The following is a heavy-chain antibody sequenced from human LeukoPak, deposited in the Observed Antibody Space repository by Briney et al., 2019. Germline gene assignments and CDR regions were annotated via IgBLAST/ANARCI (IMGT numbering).Heavy chain of an antibody. CDR2: ISSSSSYI. CDR3: AKASAMIVVVSKHFDY. D-gene: IGHD3-22*01. J-gene: IGHJ4*02. CDR1: GFTFSSYS. Sequence: PGGSLRLSCAASGFTFSSYSMNWARQAPGKGLEWVSSISSSSSYIYYADSVKGRFTISRDNSKNTLYLQMNSLRAEDTAVYYCAKASAMIVVVSKHFDYWGQGTLVTVSS. V-gene: IGHV3-21*04.